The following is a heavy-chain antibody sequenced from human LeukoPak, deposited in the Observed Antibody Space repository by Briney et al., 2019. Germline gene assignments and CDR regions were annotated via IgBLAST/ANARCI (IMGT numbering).Heavy chain of an antibody. CDR3: AELGITMIGGV. CDR1: GFTFSSYW. J-gene: IGHJ6*04. Sequence: GGSLRLSCAASGFTFSSYWMSWVRQAPGKGLEWVANIKQDGSEKYYVDPVKGRFTISRDNAKNSLYLQMNSLRAEDTAVYYCAELGITMIGGVWGKGTTVTISS. D-gene: IGHD3-10*02. V-gene: IGHV3-7*01. CDR2: IKQDGSEK.